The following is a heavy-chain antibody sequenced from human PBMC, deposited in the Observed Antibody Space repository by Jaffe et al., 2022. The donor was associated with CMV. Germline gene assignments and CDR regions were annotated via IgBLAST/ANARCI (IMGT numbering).Heavy chain of an antibody. D-gene: IGHD1-1*01. J-gene: IGHJ3*01. CDR3: AGVGHWNPGAFDL. CDR1: EDIFNRHA. Sequence: QVQLVQSGPEVRKPGSSVTISCKTSEDIFNRHAVSWVRQAPGQGLEWLGRIIPPLNVPKYPQEFQDRVTITADKSTNTIYMELYSLTSQDTAVYYCAGVGHWNPGAFDLWGQGTTITVSS. CDR2: IIPPLNVP. V-gene: IGHV1-69*09.